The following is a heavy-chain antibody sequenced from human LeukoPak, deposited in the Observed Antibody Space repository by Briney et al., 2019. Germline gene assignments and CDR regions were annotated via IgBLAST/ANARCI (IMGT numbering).Heavy chain of an antibody. CDR1: GFIFNKAW. J-gene: IGHJ4*02. V-gene: IGHV3-15*01. Sequence: GGSLRLSCAASGFIFNKAWMNWVRQAPGKGPEWVGRIKSKNDGGTTDYGSPVKGRFTISIDDSKNTLYLQMNSLITDDTAIYYCTPVMVEDRGFWGQGTLVTVSS. D-gene: IGHD2/OR15-2a*01. CDR3: TPVMVEDRGF. CDR2: IKSKNDGGTT.